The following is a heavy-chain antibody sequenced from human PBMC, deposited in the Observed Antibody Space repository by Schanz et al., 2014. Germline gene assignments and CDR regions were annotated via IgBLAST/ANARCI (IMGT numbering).Heavy chain of an antibody. CDR1: GGSISSGGYY. J-gene: IGHJ5*02. D-gene: IGHD5-18*01. CDR2: IYHSGNT. V-gene: IGHV4-31*03. Sequence: QVQLQESGPGLVKPSQTLSLTCTVSGGSISSGGYYWSWIRQHPGKGLEWIGYIYHSGNTYYNPSLKSRVTISIDTSKNQSSLKLSSVTAADTAVYYCARKDTARVWFDPWGQGTQVTVSS. CDR3: ARKDTARVWFDP.